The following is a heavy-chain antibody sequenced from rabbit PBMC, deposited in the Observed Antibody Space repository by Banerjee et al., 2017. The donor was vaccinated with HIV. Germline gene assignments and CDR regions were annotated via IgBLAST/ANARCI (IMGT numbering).Heavy chain of an antibody. J-gene: IGHJ4*01. V-gene: IGHV1S45*01. Sequence: QEQLEESGGDLVKPGASLTLTCTASGFSFSSTYYMCWVRQAPGKGLEWIACIYGGSSGSTFYGSWAEGRFPISKTSSTTVTLQMTSLTAADTAPYFCARDRYSLNRGYWWYYFNLWGQGTLVTVS. D-gene: IGHD1-1*01. CDR2: IYGGSSGST. CDR1: GFSFSSTYY. CDR3: ARDRYSLNRGYWWYYFNL.